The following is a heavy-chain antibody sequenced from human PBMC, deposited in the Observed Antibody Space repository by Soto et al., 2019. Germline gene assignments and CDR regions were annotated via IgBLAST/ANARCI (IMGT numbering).Heavy chain of an antibody. D-gene: IGHD3-10*01. CDR2: INHSGST. V-gene: IGHV4-34*01. CDR3: ARGGSGSYYGRRFDY. J-gene: IGHJ4*02. Sequence: QVQLQQWGAGLLKPSETLSLTCAVYGGSFSGYYWSWIRQPPGKGLEWIGEINHSGSTNYNPSLNSRVTISVDTSKNQFPLKLSSVTAADTAVYYCARGGSGSYYGRRFDYWGQGTLVTVSS. CDR1: GGSFSGYY.